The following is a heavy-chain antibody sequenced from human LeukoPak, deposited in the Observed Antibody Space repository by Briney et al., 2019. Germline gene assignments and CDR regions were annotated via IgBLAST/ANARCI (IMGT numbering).Heavy chain of an antibody. CDR3: ARVAVSGRVFDY. D-gene: IGHD6-19*01. V-gene: IGHV4-34*01. J-gene: IGHJ4*02. CDR1: GGSFSGYY. CDR2: INHSGST. Sequence: KPSETLSLACAVYGGSFSGYYWSWIRQPPGKGLEWIGEINHSGSTNYNPSLKSRVTISLDTSKNHFSLRLNSVTAADTAVYYCARVAVSGRVFDYWGQGSLVTVSS.